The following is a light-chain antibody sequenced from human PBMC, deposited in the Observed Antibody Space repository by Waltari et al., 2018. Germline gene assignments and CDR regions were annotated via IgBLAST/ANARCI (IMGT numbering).Light chain of an antibody. V-gene: IGLV2-14*03. CDR1: SSDVGGYHY. CDR3: TSYTRSSTYV. CDR2: DVH. J-gene: IGLJ1*01. Sequence: QSALTQPASVSGSPGQSITISCTGTSSDVGGYHYVPWYQQHPGKAPKLMIYDVHIRPSGVSDRFSGSKSGNTASLTISGLQSEDEADYYCTSYTRSSTYVFGTGTKVTVL.